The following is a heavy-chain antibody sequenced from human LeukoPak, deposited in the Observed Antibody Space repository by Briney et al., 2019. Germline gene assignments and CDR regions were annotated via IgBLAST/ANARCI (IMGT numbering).Heavy chain of an antibody. D-gene: IGHD2/OR15-2a*01. Sequence: PSGTLSLTCAVSGGSFSGYYRSWIRQPPGKGLEWIGEINHSGSTNYNPSLKSRVTISVDTSKNQFSLKLSSVTAADTAVYYCARNIKDYWGQGTLVTVSS. CDR1: GGSFSGYY. J-gene: IGHJ4*02. CDR3: ARNIKDY. CDR2: INHSGST. V-gene: IGHV4-34*01.